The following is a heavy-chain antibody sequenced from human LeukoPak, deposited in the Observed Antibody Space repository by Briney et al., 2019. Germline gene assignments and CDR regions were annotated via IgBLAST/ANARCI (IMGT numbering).Heavy chain of an antibody. J-gene: IGHJ4*02. CDR2: ISYDGSNK. V-gene: IGHV3-30*18. Sequence: PGGSLRLSCGGSGFSFSNYAMTWVRQAPGKGLEWVAVISYDGSNKYYADSAKGRFTISRDNSKNTLYLQMNSLRAEDTAVYYCAKDLGAAWIQLGTTFDYWGQGTLVTVSS. CDR3: AKDLGAAWIQLGTTFDY. CDR1: GFSFSNYA. D-gene: IGHD5-18*01.